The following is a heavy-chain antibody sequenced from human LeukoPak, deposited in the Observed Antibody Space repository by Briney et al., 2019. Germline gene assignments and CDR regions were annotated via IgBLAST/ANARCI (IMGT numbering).Heavy chain of an antibody. V-gene: IGHV1-2*04. Sequence: ASVKVSYKASGYTFTGYYMHWVRQAPGQGLEWMGWINPNSGGTNYAQKFQGWVTMTRDTSISTAYMELSRLRSDDTAVYYCAGSNSSIAAAGTLINWFDPWGQGTLVTVSS. CDR2: INPNSGGT. CDR3: AGSNSSIAAAGTLINWFDP. D-gene: IGHD6-13*01. J-gene: IGHJ5*02. CDR1: GYTFTGYY.